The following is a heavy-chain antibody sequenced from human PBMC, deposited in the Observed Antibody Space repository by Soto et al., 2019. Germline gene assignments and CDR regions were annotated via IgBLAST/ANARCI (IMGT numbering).Heavy chain of an antibody. J-gene: IGHJ5*02. CDR1: GFSLSTSGVG. CDR2: IYWDDDK. Sequence: QITLKESGPTLVKPTQTLTLTCTFSGFSLSTSGVGVGWIRQPPGKALEWLALIYWDDDKRYSPSLKSRLTITKDTSKNQVVLTMTNMDPVDTATYYCARPYGSGSYYAPWFDPWGQGTLVTVSS. D-gene: IGHD3-10*01. V-gene: IGHV2-5*02. CDR3: ARPYGSGSYYAPWFDP.